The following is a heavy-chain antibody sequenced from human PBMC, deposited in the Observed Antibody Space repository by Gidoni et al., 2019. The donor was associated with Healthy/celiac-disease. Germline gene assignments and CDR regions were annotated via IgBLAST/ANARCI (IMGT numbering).Heavy chain of an antibody. Sequence: EVQLLESGGGLVQPGGSLRLACAAPEFTFSTYAMSWARQAPGKGLEWFSAISGSGGSTYYADSVEGRFTISRDNSKNTLYLQMNSLRAEDTAVYYCAKDIRAAAGGVADYWGQGTLVTVSS. J-gene: IGHJ4*02. CDR1: EFTFSTYA. CDR3: AKDIRAAAGGVADY. D-gene: IGHD6-13*01. V-gene: IGHV3-23*01. CDR2: ISGSGGST.